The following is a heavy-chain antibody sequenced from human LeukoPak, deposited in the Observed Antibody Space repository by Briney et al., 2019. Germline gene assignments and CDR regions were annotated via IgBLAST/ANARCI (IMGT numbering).Heavy chain of an antibody. CDR2: IYTSGST. D-gene: IGHD3-3*01. J-gene: IGHJ6*03. Sequence: PSETLSLTCTVSGGSISSYYWSWIRQPAGKGLEWIGRIYTSGSTNYNPSLKSRVTMSVDTSKNQFSLKLSSVTAADTAVYYCARDSDYDFWSGSRYDYYMDVWGKGNKVTVSS. CDR1: GGSISSYY. V-gene: IGHV4-4*07. CDR3: ARDSDYDFWSGSRYDYYMDV.